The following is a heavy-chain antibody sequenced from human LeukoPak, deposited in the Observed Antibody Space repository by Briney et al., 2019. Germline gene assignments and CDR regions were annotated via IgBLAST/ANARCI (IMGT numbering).Heavy chain of an antibody. Sequence: ASVKVSCKASGYTFTSHGISWVRQAPGQGLEWMGWISAYNGDTKYAQNLQGRGTLTTNTLTTTAYLELRSLTSDDTAVYYCARDPSNTSGWKTWFDPWGQGTLVTVSS. V-gene: IGHV1-18*01. CDR2: ISAYNGDT. D-gene: IGHD6-19*01. CDR1: GYTFTSHG. CDR3: ARDPSNTSGWKTWFDP. J-gene: IGHJ5*02.